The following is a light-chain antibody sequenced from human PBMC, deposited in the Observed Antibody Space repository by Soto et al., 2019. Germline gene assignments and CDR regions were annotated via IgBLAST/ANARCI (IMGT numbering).Light chain of an antibody. CDR1: SSDVGAYDR. CDR3: CSNAGGASWV. J-gene: IGLJ3*02. Sequence: QSVLTQPRSVSGSPGQSVTISCTGTSSDVGAYDRVSWYQHHPTKAPKLIIYDVTKRPSGVPDRFSGSKSGSTASLTISGLQAEDEADYYCCSNAGGASWVFGGGTKLTVL. CDR2: DVT. V-gene: IGLV2-11*01.